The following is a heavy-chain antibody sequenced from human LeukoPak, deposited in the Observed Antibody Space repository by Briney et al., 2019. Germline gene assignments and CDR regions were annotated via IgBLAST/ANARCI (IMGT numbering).Heavy chain of an antibody. CDR3: VRDRDFYAIDY. CDR1: GFSFTSYW. J-gene: IGHJ4*02. D-gene: IGHD2/OR15-2a*01. V-gene: IGHV3-7*01. CDR2: IGKDGSGK. Sequence: PGGSLRLSCAASGFSFTSYWMGWVRQAPGKGPEWVANIGKDGSGKNYVDSVKGRFTISRDNAKNSLSLQMSSLTAEDTALYHCVRDRDFYAIDYWGQGTLVTVSS.